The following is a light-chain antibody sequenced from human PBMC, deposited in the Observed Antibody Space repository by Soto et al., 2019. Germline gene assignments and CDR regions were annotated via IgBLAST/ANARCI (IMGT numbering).Light chain of an antibody. CDR3: QQYNYWPET. J-gene: IGKJ1*01. CDR2: DAS. Sequence: EIVMTQSPATLSVSPGERATLSCRASQSVSSNLAWYQQRPGQAPRLLIYDASTRATGIPARFSGSGSGTEFTLTIRSLQSEDLAVYYCQQYNYWPETFGQGTKVEIK. CDR1: QSVSSN. V-gene: IGKV3-15*01.